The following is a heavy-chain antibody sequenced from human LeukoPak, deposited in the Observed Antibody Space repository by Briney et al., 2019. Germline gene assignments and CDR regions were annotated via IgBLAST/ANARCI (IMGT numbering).Heavy chain of an antibody. D-gene: IGHD6-13*01. V-gene: IGHV4-38-2*02. CDR3: ARDIGYSSSWTQFNWFDP. J-gene: IGHJ5*02. CDR2: IYHSGST. CDR1: GYSISSGYY. Sequence: SETLSLTCTVFGYSISSGYYWGWIRQPPGKGLEWIGSIYHSGSTYYNPSLKSRVTISVDTSKNQFSLKLSSVTAADTAVYYCARDIGYSSSWTQFNWFDPWGQGTLVTVSS.